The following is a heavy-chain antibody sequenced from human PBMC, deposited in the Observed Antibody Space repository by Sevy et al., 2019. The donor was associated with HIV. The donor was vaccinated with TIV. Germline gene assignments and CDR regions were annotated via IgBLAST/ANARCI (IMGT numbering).Heavy chain of an antibody. V-gene: IGHV3-21*01. J-gene: IGHJ6*02. CDR1: GFTFSSYS. CDR3: ARGPWEQWLVLYGMDV. D-gene: IGHD6-19*01. CDR2: ISSSSSYI. Sequence: GGSLRLSCAASGFTFSSYSMNWVRQAPGKGLEWVSSISSSSSYIYYADSVKGRFTIPRDNAKNSLYLQMNSLRAEDTAVYYCARGPWEQWLVLYGMDVWGQGTTVTVSS.